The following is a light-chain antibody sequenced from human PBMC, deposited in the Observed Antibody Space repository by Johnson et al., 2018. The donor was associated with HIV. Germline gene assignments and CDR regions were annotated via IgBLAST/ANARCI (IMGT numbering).Light chain of an antibody. V-gene: IGLV1-51*01. CDR1: SSNIGNNY. CDR3: GTWDSGLSAAYS. J-gene: IGLJ1*01. Sequence: QSVLTQPPSVSAAPGQKVTISCSGSSSNIGNNYVSWYQQLPGTAPKLLIYDNNKRPSGIPDRFSGSKSGTSATLGITGLQTGDEADYYCGTWDSGLSAAYSFGTGTKVTGL. CDR2: DNN.